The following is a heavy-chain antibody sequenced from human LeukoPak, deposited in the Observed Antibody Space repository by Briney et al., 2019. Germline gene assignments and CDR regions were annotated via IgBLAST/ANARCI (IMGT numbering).Heavy chain of an antibody. Sequence: SETLSLTCTVSGGSISSYYWGWIRQPPGKGLEWIGYIYYSGSTNYNPSLKSRVTISVDTSKNQFSLKLSSVTATDTAVYYCARHVLARPVITWNDGLVFDYWGQGTLVTVSS. D-gene: IGHD1-1*01. CDR2: IYYSGST. J-gene: IGHJ4*02. V-gene: IGHV4-59*08. CDR3: ARHVLARPVITWNDGLVFDY. CDR1: GGSISSYY.